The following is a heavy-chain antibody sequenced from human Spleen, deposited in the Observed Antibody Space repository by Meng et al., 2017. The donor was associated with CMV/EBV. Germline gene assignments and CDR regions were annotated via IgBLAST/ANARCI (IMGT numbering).Heavy chain of an antibody. D-gene: IGHD3-22*01. J-gene: IGHJ4*02. Sequence: ESLKISCAASGFTFSNYNMIWVRQAPGKGLEWIGSIYYSGSTYYNPSLKSRVTISVDTSKNQFSLKLSSVTAADTAVYYCARSYYDSSGYYWGQGTLVTVSS. CDR3: ARSYYDSSGYY. CDR1: GFTFSNYN. CDR2: IYYSGST. V-gene: IGHV4-59*05.